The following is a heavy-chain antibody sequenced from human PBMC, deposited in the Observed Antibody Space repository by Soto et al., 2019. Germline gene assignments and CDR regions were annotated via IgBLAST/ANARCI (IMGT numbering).Heavy chain of an antibody. D-gene: IGHD3-10*01. CDR2: INSDGSST. CDR3: TRGPRPTSVGTGAY. CDR1: GFTFSTYW. Sequence: PGGSLRLSCAVSGFTFSTYWMHWVRQAPGKGLVWVSRINSDGSSTDYADSVKGRFTISRDNAKNTLYLQMNTLTAEDTAVYYCTRGPRPTSVGTGAYWGQGTLVTVSS. V-gene: IGHV3-74*01. J-gene: IGHJ4*02.